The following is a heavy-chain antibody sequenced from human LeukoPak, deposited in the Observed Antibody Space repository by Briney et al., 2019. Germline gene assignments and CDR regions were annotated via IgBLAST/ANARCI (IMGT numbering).Heavy chain of an antibody. J-gene: IGHJ4*02. Sequence: SETLSLTCSVSGGSFSNYYCNWIRQPAGKGLEWIGRIDSSGTTKYNPSLKSRVTMSIDTSHREVSLTLSSMTAADTAVYFCARGSGSYRPLYFFDYWGQGTLVTVSS. CDR3: ARGSGSYRPLYFFDY. CDR2: IDSSGTT. CDR1: GGSFSNYY. V-gene: IGHV4-4*07. D-gene: IGHD1-26*01.